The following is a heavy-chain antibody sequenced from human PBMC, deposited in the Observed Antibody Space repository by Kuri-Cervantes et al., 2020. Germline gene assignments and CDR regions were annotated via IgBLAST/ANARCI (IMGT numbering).Heavy chain of an antibody. CDR2: ISYDGSNK. J-gene: IGHJ3*02. V-gene: IGHV3-30*01. CDR1: GFTFSSYA. CDR3: AKGRNSGYGFDAFDI. Sequence: GGSLRLSCAASGFTFSSYAMHWVRQAPGKGLEWVAVISYDGSNKYYADSVKGRFTISRDNSKSTLYLQMNSLRAEDTALYYCAKGRNSGYGFDAFDIRGQGTMVTVSS. D-gene: IGHD5-12*01.